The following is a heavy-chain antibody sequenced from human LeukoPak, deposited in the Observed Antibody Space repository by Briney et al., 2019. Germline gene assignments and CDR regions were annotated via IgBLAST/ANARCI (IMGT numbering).Heavy chain of an antibody. CDR2: IYYTGST. J-gene: IGHJ5*01. CDR3: ARGAYCGGDCYNQDS. CDR1: GGSISSYY. Sequence: NPSEPLSLTCTVSGGSISSYYWDWIRQPPGKGLEWIGHIYYTGSTIYHPSLKSRVTISVDRSKNLFSLKLTSVTAADTAVYYCARGAYCGGDCYNQDSWGQGILVTLSS. V-gene: IGHV4-59*01. D-gene: IGHD2-21*02.